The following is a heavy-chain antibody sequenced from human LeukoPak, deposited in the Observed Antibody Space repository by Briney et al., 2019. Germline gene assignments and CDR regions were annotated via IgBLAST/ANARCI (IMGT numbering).Heavy chain of an antibody. Sequence: GGSLRLSCTTSGFTFGDYAMSWVRQAPGKGLEWVGFIRSKVYGGTPEYAASVKGRFTISRDDSKSIAYLQMNSLKTKDTAVYYCTRVDCSSTSCYISHADYWGRGTLVTVSS. CDR3: TRVDCSSTSCYISHADY. CDR2: IRSKVYGGTP. D-gene: IGHD2-2*02. V-gene: IGHV3-49*04. CDR1: GFTFGDYA. J-gene: IGHJ4*02.